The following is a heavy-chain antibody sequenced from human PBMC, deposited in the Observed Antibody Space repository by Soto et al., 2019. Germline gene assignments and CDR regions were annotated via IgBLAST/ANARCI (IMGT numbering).Heavy chain of an antibody. J-gene: IGHJ6*02. V-gene: IGHV1-3*01. CDR1: GYTFSSNA. CDR3: ARATYTSGGSPTFAMDV. D-gene: IGHD3-10*01. Sequence: GASVKVSCKASGYTFSSNAIHWVRQAPGQELEWMGWINGGNGYAKYSQNFQGRVTLTRDASASTTYMELSSLRSEDTAIFYCARATYTSGGSPTFAMDVWGQGTTVTV. CDR2: INGGNGYA.